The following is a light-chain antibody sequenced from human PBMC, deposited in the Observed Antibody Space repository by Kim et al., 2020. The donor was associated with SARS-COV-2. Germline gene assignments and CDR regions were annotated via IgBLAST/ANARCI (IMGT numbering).Light chain of an antibody. Sequence: VSLGQTVRITCQGDSLRSYYETWYQQKPRQAPVLVIYGRNNRPSGIPDRFSGSTSGNTASLTISGAQAEDEADFYCQSRDSGGKVIFGGGTKVTVL. CDR3: QSRDSGGKVI. J-gene: IGLJ2*01. V-gene: IGLV3-19*01. CDR2: GRN. CDR1: SLRSYY.